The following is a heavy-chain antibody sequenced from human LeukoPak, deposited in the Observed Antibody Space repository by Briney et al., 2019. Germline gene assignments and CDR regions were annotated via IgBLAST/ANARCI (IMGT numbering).Heavy chain of an antibody. V-gene: IGHV3-30-3*01. Sequence: GRSLRLSCAASGFTFSSYAMHWVRQAPGKGLEWVAVISYDGSNKYYADSVKGRLTVSRDNSKNTLYLQMNSLRAEDTALYYCAKGHPGQQLIHTYFDYWGQGTLVAVSS. CDR1: GFTFSSYA. CDR3: AKGHPGQQLIHTYFDY. J-gene: IGHJ4*02. CDR2: ISYDGSNK. D-gene: IGHD6-13*01.